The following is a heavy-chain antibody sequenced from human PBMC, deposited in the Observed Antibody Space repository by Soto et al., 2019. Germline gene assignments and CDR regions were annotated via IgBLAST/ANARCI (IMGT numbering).Heavy chain of an antibody. CDR2: VNHNGRN. Sequence: QLHQQQWGAGLLKPSETLSLTCAVYGGSFSGYFWNWIRQSPGKGLEWIGKVNHNGRNNYNPSLKRRVTISLDMSKNQISLKLTSVTAADTAVYYCARGGSSDWQVAFDFWGQGTMVTVSS. CDR1: GGSFSGYF. J-gene: IGHJ3*01. D-gene: IGHD6-19*01. V-gene: IGHV4-34*01. CDR3: ARGGSSDWQVAFDF.